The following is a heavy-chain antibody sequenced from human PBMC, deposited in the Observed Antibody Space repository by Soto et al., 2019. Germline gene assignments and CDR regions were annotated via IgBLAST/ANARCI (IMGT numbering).Heavy chain of an antibody. CDR3: ARAGYSYGYGYYFDY. V-gene: IGHV3-21*01. CDR2: ISSSSSYI. Sequence: RLSCAASGFTFSSYSMNWVRQAPGKGLEWVSSISSSSSYIYYADSVKGRFTISRDNAKNSLYLQMNSLRAEDTAVYYCARAGYSYGYGYYFDYWGQGTLVTVSS. CDR1: GFTFSSYS. D-gene: IGHD5-18*01. J-gene: IGHJ4*02.